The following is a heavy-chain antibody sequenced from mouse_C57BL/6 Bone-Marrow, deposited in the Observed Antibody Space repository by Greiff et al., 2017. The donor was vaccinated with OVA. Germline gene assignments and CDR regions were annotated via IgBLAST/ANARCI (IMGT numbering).Heavy chain of an antibody. V-gene: IGHV1-4*01. CDR1: GYTFTSYS. Sequence: VQLQQSGAELARPGASVKMSCKASGYTFTSYSMHWVKQRPGQGLEWIGYINPSRGYTKYNQKFKDKATLTADKSSSTAYMQLSSLTSEDSAVYYCARKGSRYFDVWGTGTTVTVSS. D-gene: IGHD1-1*02. CDR2: INPSRGYT. J-gene: IGHJ1*03. CDR3: ARKGSRYFDV.